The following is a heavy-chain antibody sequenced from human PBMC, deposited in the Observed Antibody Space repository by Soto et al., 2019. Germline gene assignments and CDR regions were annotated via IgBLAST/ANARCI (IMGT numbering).Heavy chain of an antibody. CDR1: GFTFSSYE. CDR2: ISSSGSTI. V-gene: IGHV3-48*03. D-gene: IGHD3-22*01. J-gene: IGHJ6*02. CDR3: ATPYYYDSSGYDYYGMDV. Sequence: EVQLVESGGGLVQPGGSLRLSCAASGFTFSSYEMNWVRQAPGKGLEWVSYISSSGSTIYYADSVKGRFTISRDNAKNSLYLQMNSLRAEDTAVYYCATPYYYDSSGYDYYGMDVWGQGTTFTVSS.